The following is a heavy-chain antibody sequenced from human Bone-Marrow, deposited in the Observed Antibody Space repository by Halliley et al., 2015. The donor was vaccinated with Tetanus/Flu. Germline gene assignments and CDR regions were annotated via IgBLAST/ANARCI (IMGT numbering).Heavy chain of an antibody. Sequence: YSGSTYYNPSLKSRLTISFDTSKSQFSLRLSSVTAADTAVYYCARVRDFGNYLNAFDIWGQGTLVTVSS. CDR2: YSGST. V-gene: IGHV4-30-4*01. CDR3: ARVRDFGNYLNAFDI. D-gene: IGHD4-17*01. J-gene: IGHJ3*02.